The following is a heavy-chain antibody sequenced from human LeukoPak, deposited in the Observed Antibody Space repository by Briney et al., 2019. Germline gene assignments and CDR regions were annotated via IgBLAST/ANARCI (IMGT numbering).Heavy chain of an antibody. Sequence: ASVKVSCKASGGTFSSYAISWVRQAPGQGLEWMGGIIPIFGTANYAQKFQGRVTITADESTSTAYMELSSLRSEDTAVYHCARDKGVLRYFDWFQNWFDPWGQGTLVTVSS. CDR1: GGTFSSYA. D-gene: IGHD3-9*01. CDR2: IIPIFGTA. J-gene: IGHJ5*02. V-gene: IGHV1-69*13. CDR3: ARDKGVLRYFDWFQNWFDP.